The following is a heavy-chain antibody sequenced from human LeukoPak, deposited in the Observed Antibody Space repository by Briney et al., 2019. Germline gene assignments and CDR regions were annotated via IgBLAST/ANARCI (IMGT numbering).Heavy chain of an antibody. CDR3: ARDGITYSSSWGGS. CDR2: IYSGGST. D-gene: IGHD6-13*01. CDR1: GFTFSSYA. J-gene: IGHJ5*02. V-gene: IGHV3-53*01. Sequence: PGGSLRLSCAASGFTFSSYAMSWVRQAPGKGLEWVSVIYSGGSTYYADSVKGRFTISRDNSKNTLYLQMNSLRAEDTAVYYCARDGITYSSSWGGSWGQGTLVTVSS.